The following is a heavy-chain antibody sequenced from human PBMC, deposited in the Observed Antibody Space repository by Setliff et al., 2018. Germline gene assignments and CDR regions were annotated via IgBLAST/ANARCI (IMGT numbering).Heavy chain of an antibody. D-gene: IGHD6-19*01. CDR1: GFIVSNNE. J-gene: IGHJ4*02. CDR3: AKDRGTGWYMVFN. CDR2: ITFDGSNK. Sequence: GGSLRLSCAVSGFIVSNNEMSWVRQAPGKGLEWVALITFDGSNKYYTDSVKGRFTISRDISKNTLYLQMNSLRPEDTAVYYCAKDRGTGWYMVFNWGQGTLVTVSS. V-gene: IGHV3-30-3*01.